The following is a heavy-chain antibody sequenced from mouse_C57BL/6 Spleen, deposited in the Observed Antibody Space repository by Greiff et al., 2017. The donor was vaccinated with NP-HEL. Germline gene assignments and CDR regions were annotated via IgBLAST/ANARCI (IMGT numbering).Heavy chain of an antibody. CDR1: GYTFTEYT. CDR2: FYPGSGSI. J-gene: IGHJ4*01. Sequence: VQLQQSGAELVKPGASVKLSCKACGYTFTEYTIHWVKQRSGQGLEWIGWFYPGSGSIKYNEKFKDKATLTADKSSSTVYMELSRLTSEDSAVYFCARHEGGYYYGSSYVGAMDYWGQGTSVTVSS. CDR3: ARHEGGYYYGSSYVGAMDY. D-gene: IGHD1-1*01. V-gene: IGHV1-62-2*01.